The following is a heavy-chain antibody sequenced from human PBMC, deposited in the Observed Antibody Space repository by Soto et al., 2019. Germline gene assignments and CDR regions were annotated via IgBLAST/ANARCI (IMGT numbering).Heavy chain of an antibody. Sequence: PERALSLSSAGSRVTFSNYGMHWVRQAPGKGLEWVASTSYDGNNKYYADSLKGRFTISRDNSKKMVYLQMTSLGPEDTAVYYCAKGGGSARDFDYWGQGALVTVSS. V-gene: IGHV3-30*18. J-gene: IGHJ4*02. CDR1: RVTFSNYG. D-gene: IGHD1-26*01. CDR3: AKGGGSARDFDY. CDR2: TSYDGNNK.